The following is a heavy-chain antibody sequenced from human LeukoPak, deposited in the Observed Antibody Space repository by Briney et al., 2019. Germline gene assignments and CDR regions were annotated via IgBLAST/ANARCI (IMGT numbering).Heavy chain of an antibody. J-gene: IGHJ4*02. D-gene: IGHD1-26*01. V-gene: IGHV1-18*01. CDR2: ISAYNGNA. Sequence: ASVKVSCKASGNTFTNYGISWVRQAPGQGLERMGWISAYNGNANYAQKLQGRVTMTTDTSTSTAYMELRSLRSNDTAVYYCAREKWALWAVGELLHFYFDYWGQGTLVTVSS. CDR1: GNTFTNYG. CDR3: AREKWALWAVGELLHFYFDY.